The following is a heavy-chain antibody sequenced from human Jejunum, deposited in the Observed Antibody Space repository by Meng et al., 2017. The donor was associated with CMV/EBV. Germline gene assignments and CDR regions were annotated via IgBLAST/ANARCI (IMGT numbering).Heavy chain of an antibody. CDR3: ARALGLGAVMPNYDAFDL. Sequence: SGYGMSWVRQAPGKGLAWVSAIRDSGANTYYAGSVTGRFTISRDNSHNTLYLQMHSLRAEDTAVYYCARALGLGAVMPNYDAFDLWGQGTVVTVSS. CDR2: IRDSGANT. D-gene: IGHD6-19*01. V-gene: IGHV3-23*01. CDR1: SGYG. J-gene: IGHJ3*01.